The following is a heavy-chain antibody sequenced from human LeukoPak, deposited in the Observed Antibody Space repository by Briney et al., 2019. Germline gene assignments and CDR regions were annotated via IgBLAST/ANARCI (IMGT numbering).Heavy chain of an antibody. D-gene: IGHD4-17*01. CDR1: GGSISSSNW. J-gene: IGHJ3*02. CDR2: IYHSGST. Sequence: KSSQTLSLTCAVSGGSISSSNWWSWVRQPPGKGLEWIGEIYHSGSTNYNPSLKSRVTISVDKSKNQFSLKLSSVTAADTAVYYCARSPHYGDYVRDAFDIWGQGTMVTVSS. CDR3: ARSPHYGDYVRDAFDI. V-gene: IGHV4-4*02.